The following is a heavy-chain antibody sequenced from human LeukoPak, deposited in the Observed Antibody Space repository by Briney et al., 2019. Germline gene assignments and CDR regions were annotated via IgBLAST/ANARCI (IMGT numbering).Heavy chain of an antibody. Sequence: SETLSLTCAVYGGSFSGYYWSWIRQPPGKGLEWIGEINHSGSTNYNPSLKSRVTISVDTSKNQFSLKLSSVTAADTAVYYCARGRLVVVTAKDNYFDYWGQGTLVTVSS. CDR3: ARGRLVVVTAKDNYFDY. J-gene: IGHJ4*02. D-gene: IGHD2-21*02. CDR1: GGSFSGYY. CDR2: INHSGST. V-gene: IGHV4-34*01.